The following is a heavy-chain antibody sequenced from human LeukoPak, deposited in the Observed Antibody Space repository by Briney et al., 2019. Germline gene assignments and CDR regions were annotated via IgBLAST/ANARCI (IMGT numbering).Heavy chain of an antibody. J-gene: IGHJ3*02. CDR1: GFTFSSYD. CDR3: AKDHPYSSSSGDAFDI. D-gene: IGHD6-6*01. Sequence: GGSLRLSCAASGFTFSSYDMHWVRQAPCKGLEWVAFIRYDGSNKYYADSVKGRFTISRDNSKNTLYLQMNSLRAEDTAVYYCAKDHPYSSSSGDAFDIWGQGTMVTVSS. CDR2: IRYDGSNK. V-gene: IGHV3-30*02.